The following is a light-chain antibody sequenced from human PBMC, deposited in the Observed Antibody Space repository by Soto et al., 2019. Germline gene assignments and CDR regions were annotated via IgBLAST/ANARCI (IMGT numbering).Light chain of an antibody. CDR1: QTVDSTY. J-gene: IGKJ2*01. CDR2: RAS. Sequence: EVVLTQSPGTLSLSPGERATLSCRASQTVDSTYLAWYQQKPGQAPRLLIYRASSRAAGVPDRFSGSGSGTDFTLTISKLDPEDFAVYYCQQYDTSPPLYTCGQGTKLEIK. CDR3: QQYDTSPPLYT. V-gene: IGKV3-20*01.